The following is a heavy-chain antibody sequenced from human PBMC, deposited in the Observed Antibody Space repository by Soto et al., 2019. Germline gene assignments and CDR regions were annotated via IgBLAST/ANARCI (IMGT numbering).Heavy chain of an antibody. J-gene: IGHJ6*02. Sequence: EVQLVESGGGLVKPGGSLRLSCAASGFSFSNAWMNWVRQAPGKGLEWVGRIKRKIDGEATDYAGPVKGRFTVFRDDSKSALYLQMNSLKGDDTAVYYGTTGSVEGVWGQGTTVTVS. D-gene: IGHD2-15*01. V-gene: IGHV3-15*07. CDR1: GFSFSNAW. CDR3: TTGSVEGV. CDR2: IKRKIDGEAT.